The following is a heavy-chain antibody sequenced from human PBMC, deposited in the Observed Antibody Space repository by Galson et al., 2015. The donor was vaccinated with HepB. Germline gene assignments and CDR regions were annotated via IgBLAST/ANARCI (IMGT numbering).Heavy chain of an antibody. CDR2: IYYSGST. V-gene: IGHV4-30-4*07. CDR1: GGSISSGGYS. J-gene: IGHJ4*02. Sequence: LTCAVSGGSISSGGYSWSWIRQPPGKGLEWIGYIYYSGSTYYNPSLKSRVTISVDTSKNQFSLKLSSVTAADTAVYYCARVAIVGDPGSNSSGYVATFDYWGQGTLVTVSS. D-gene: IGHD3-22*01. CDR3: ARVAIVGDPGSNSSGYVATFDY.